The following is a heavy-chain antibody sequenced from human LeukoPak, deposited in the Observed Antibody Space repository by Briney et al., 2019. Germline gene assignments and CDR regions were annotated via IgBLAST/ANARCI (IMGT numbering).Heavy chain of an antibody. J-gene: IGHJ3*02. CDR3: ARETDCSGGSCYSNAFDI. Sequence: GASVKVSCKASGYTFTGYYMHWVRQAPGQGLEWMGWINPNSGGTNYAQKFQGRVTMTRDTSISTAYMELSRLRSDDTAVYYCARETDCSGGSCYSNAFDIWGQGTMVTVSS. CDR2: INPNSGGT. D-gene: IGHD2-15*01. V-gene: IGHV1-2*02. CDR1: GYTFTGYY.